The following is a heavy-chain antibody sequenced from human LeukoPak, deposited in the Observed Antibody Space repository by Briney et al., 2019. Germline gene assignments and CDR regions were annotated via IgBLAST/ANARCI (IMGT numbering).Heavy chain of an antibody. V-gene: IGHV3-7*03. Sequence: PGGSLRLSCAASGFTFSSYWMSWVRQAPGKGLEWVANIKQDGSEKYYVDSVKGRFTISRDNAKNSLYLQMNSLRAEDTAVYYCAKDPFDSSGYSPWAFDIWGQGTMVTVSS. D-gene: IGHD3-22*01. J-gene: IGHJ3*02. CDR1: GFTFSSYW. CDR3: AKDPFDSSGYSPWAFDI. CDR2: IKQDGSEK.